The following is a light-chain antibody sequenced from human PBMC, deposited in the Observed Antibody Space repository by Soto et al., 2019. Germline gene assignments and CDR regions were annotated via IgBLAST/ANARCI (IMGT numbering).Light chain of an antibody. CDR2: DVS. CDR3: SSYTTSSTLLYV. CDR1: SSDVGGYNY. Sequence: QSALTQPASVSGSPGQSITISCTGTSSDVGGYNYVSWYQQHPDKAPKLMLYDVSNRPSGVSNRFSGSKSGNTASLTISGLQAEDEADYYCSSYTTSSTLLYVFGTGTKLTVL. V-gene: IGLV2-14*01. J-gene: IGLJ1*01.